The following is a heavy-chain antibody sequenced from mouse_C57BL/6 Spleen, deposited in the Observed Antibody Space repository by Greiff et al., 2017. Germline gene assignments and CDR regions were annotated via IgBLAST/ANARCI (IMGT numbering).Heavy chain of an antibody. Sequence: QVQLKESGAELVRPGASVTLSCKASGYTFTDYEMHWVKQTPVHGLEWIGAIDPETGGTAYNQKFKGKAILTADKSSSTAYMELSSLTSEDAAVYYCTRYHLHFDVWGTGTTVTVSS. CDR1: GYTFTDYE. CDR3: TRYHLHFDV. J-gene: IGHJ1*03. V-gene: IGHV1-15*01. CDR2: IDPETGGT.